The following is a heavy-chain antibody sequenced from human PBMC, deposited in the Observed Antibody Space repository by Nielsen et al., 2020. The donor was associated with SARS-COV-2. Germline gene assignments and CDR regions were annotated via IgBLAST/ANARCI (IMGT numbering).Heavy chain of an antibody. D-gene: IGHD1-7*01. J-gene: IGHJ4*02. CDR1: GYTFTGYY. CDR2: INPNSGGT. Sequence: ASVKVSCKASGYTFTGYYMHWVRQAPGQGLEWMGRINPNSGGTNYAQKFQGRVTMTRDTSISTAYMELSRLRSDDTAVYYCARVVGTRPYTLDYWGQGTLVTVSS. V-gene: IGHV1-2*06. CDR3: ARVVGTRPYTLDY.